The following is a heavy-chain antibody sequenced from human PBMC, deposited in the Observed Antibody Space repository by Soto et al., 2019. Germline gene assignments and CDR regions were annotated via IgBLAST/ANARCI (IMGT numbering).Heavy chain of an antibody. CDR1: GFTFRSDW. Sequence: PWGALRLSCAASGFTFRSDWMSWVRQAPGKGLEWVANIKQDGSAKYYVDSVKGRFTISRDNSKNTLYVQMNSLRAEDTAVYYCAKSSFYLGSGSTPNWFDPWGQGTLVTVSS. D-gene: IGHD3-10*01. CDR3: AKSSFYLGSGSTPNWFDP. CDR2: IKQDGSAK. V-gene: IGHV3-7*03. J-gene: IGHJ5*02.